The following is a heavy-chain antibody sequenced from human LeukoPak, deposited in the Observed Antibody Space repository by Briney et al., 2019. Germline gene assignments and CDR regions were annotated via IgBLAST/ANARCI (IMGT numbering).Heavy chain of an antibody. D-gene: IGHD5-24*01. CDR2: IFPDDSDT. J-gene: IGHJ4*02. CDR3: ARQESEMTTPANRYFDL. V-gene: IGHV5-51*01. CDR1: GYNFAHDW. Sequence: GESLKISCKGSGYNFAHDWIGWVRQLPGKGLEWMGIIFPDDSDTIYSPSFQGQVTISADKSINTAYLQWSNLKASDSAIYYCARQESEMTTPANRYFDLWGQGTLITVSS.